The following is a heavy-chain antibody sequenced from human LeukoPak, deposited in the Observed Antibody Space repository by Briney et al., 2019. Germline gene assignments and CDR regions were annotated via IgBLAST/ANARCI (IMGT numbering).Heavy chain of an antibody. D-gene: IGHD6-13*01. V-gene: IGHV3-21*01. Sequence: PGGSLRLSRAASGFAFSSYSMNWVRQAPGKGLEWVSSISSSSSYIYYADSVKGRFTISRDNAKNSLYLQMNSLRSEDKAVYYCARDLIAAAGDYWGQGTLVTVSS. CDR3: ARDLIAAAGDY. J-gene: IGHJ4*02. CDR2: ISSSSSYI. CDR1: GFAFSSYS.